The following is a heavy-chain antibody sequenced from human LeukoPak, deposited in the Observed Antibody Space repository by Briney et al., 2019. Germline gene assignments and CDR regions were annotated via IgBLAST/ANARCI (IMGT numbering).Heavy chain of an antibody. CDR3: AKDFVGPDDY. Sequence: GGSLRLSCAASGFTFSSYWMHWVRQAPGKGLVWVSRIDSNGRTINYADSVKGRFTISRDNANSMLYLQMNSLRAEDSAVYYCAKDFVGPDDYWGQGTLITVSS. J-gene: IGHJ4*02. V-gene: IGHV3-74*01. D-gene: IGHD1-26*01. CDR1: GFTFSSYW. CDR2: IDSNGRTI.